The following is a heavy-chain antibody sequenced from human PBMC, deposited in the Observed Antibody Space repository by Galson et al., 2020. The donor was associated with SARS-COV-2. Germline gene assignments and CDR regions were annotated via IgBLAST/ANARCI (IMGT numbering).Heavy chain of an antibody. Sequence: ASETLSLTCTVSGGSISSGGYYWSWIRQHPGKGLEWIGYIYYSGSTYYNPSLKSRVTISVDTSKNQFSLKLSSVTAADTAVYYCARCYDSSGSHDYWGQGTLVTVSS. CDR2: IYYSGST. J-gene: IGHJ4*02. CDR3: ARCYDSSGSHDY. D-gene: IGHD3-22*01. CDR1: GGSISSGGYY. V-gene: IGHV4-31*03.